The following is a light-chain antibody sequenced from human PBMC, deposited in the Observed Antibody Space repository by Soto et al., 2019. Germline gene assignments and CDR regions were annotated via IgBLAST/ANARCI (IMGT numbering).Light chain of an antibody. CDR2: GAS. V-gene: IGKV3-20*01. J-gene: IGKJ1*01. Sequence: EIVLTQSPGTLSLSPGERATLSCRASQSVISSYLAWYQQKPGQAPRLLIYGASSRATGIPDRLSGSGSGTDFTLTISRLEPEDFAVYYCQQYGSSPRAFGQGTKVEIK. CDR3: QQYGSSPRA. CDR1: QSVISSY.